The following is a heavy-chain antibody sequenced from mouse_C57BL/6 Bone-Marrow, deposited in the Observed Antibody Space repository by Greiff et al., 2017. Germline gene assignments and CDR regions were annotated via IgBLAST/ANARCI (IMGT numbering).Heavy chain of an antibody. CDR2: ISSGGSYT. CDR3: ARLNWAWFAY. V-gene: IGHV5-6*02. J-gene: IGHJ3*01. Sequence: DVKLQESGGDLVKPGGSLKLSCAASGFTFSSYGMSWVRQTPDKRLEWVATISSGGSYTYYPDSVKGRLIIARDNAKNTLYLQMSSLKAEDTAMYYCARLNWAWFAYWGQGTLVTVSA. D-gene: IGHD4-1*01. CDR1: GFTFSSYG.